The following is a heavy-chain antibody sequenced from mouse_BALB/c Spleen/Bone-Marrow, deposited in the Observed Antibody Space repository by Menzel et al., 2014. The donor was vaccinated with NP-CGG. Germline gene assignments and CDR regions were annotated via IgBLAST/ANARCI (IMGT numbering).Heavy chain of an antibody. CDR2: INPGSGGI. V-gene: IGHV1-54*01. J-gene: IGHJ4*01. CDR1: GYAFTNYW. CDR3: ARELVRVMDY. Sequence: QVQLKQSGAELVRPGPSVQVSCKASGYAFTNYWIVWIKQRPGQGLEWIGVINPGSGGINYNEKFKGKATLTADKSSSTAYMQLSSLTSDDSAVYFCARELVRVMDYWGQGTSVTVSS. D-gene: IGHD1-1*01.